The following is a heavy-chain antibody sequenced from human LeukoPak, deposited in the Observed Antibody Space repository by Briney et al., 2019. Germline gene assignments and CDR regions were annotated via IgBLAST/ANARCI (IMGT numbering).Heavy chain of an antibody. CDR1: GYTFTHSG. CDR3: ARGTVRWLQFHFDY. Sequence: GASVKVSCKASGYTFTHSGINWVRQAPGQGLEWMGWVSAYSGTTNYAQKLQGRVTMTTDTSTSTAYMELRSLRSDDTAVYYCARGTVRWLQFHFDYWGQGTLVTVSS. J-gene: IGHJ4*02. CDR2: VSAYSGTT. V-gene: IGHV1-18*01. D-gene: IGHD5-24*01.